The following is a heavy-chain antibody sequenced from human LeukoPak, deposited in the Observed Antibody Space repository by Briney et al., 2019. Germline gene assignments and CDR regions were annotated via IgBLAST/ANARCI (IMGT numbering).Heavy chain of an antibody. V-gene: IGHV3-7*01. CDR3: ARGRFNYGWGMDV. CDR1: GFTFSSYA. D-gene: IGHD5-18*01. J-gene: IGHJ6*02. CDR2: IKQDESEK. Sequence: GGSLRLSCAASGFTFSSYAMSWVRQAPGKGLEWVANIKQDESEKLYVDSVKGRFTISRDNAENSVYLQMNSLRDEDTAVYYCARGRFNYGWGMDVWGQGTTVTVSS.